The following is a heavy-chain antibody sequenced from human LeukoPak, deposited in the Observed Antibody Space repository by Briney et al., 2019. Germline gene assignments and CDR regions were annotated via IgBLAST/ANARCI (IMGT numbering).Heavy chain of an antibody. CDR3: ARVSTTVAGTDNYYYMDV. V-gene: IGHV4-59*01. CDR1: GGSISSYY. D-gene: IGHD6-19*01. CDR2: IYYSGST. J-gene: IGHJ6*03. Sequence: SETLSLTCTVSGGSISSYYWSWIRQPPGKGLEWIGYIYYSGSTNYNPSLKSRVTISVDTSKNQFSLKLSSVTAADTAVYYCARVSTTVAGTDNYYYMDVWGKGTTVTVSS.